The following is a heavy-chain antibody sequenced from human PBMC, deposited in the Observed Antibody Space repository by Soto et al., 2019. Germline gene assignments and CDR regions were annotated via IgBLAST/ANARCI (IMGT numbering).Heavy chain of an antibody. Sequence: SENLSLTCTVSCGSIRSGGYYWSWILQHPVKGLEWIGYIYYSGSTYYNPSLKSRVTIPVDTSKNQFSLKLSSVTAADTAVYYCAREEYDFWSGGYYGIDLWGQVTTFRVSS. V-gene: IGHV4-31*03. D-gene: IGHD3-3*01. CDR3: AREEYDFWSGGYYGIDL. CDR1: CGSIRSGGYY. CDR2: IYYSGST. J-gene: IGHJ6*02.